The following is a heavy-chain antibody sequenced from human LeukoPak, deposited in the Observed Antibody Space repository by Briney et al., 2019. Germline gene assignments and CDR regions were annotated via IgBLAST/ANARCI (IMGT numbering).Heavy chain of an antibody. V-gene: IGHV3-23*01. CDR2: ISGSGGST. D-gene: IGHD2-2*01. Sequence: PGGSLRLSCAASGFTFDDYAMHWVRQAPGKALEWVSAISGSGGSTYYADSVKGRFTISRDNSKNTLYLQMNSLRAEDTAVYYCAKRTVVVPALFYYYMDGWGKGTTVTVSS. CDR1: GFTFDDYA. CDR3: AKRTVVVPALFYYYMDG. J-gene: IGHJ6*03.